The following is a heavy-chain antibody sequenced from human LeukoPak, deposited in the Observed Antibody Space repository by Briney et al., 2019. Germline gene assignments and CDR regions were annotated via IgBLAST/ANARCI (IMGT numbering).Heavy chain of an antibody. V-gene: IGHV4-59*01. Sequence: SETLSLTCTVSGGSISTYYWSWIRQPPGKGLEWIGYIYHSGSTKYNPSLKSRVTISVDTSKNQFSLKLSSVTAADTAVYYCARDHGGWYGIDYWGQGTLVTVSS. CDR2: IYHSGST. CDR1: GGSISTYY. CDR3: ARDHGGWYGIDY. J-gene: IGHJ4*02. D-gene: IGHD6-19*01.